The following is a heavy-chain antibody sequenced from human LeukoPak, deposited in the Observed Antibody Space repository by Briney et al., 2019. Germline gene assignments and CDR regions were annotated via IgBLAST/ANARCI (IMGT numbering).Heavy chain of an antibody. CDR2: ISVYTGST. CDR3: ARIEEYFSISPYYYGMDV. CDR1: GYIFSNYG. D-gene: IGHD2-2*01. V-gene: IGHV1-18*01. Sequence: GASVKVSCKASGYIFSNYGISWVRQAPGQGLEWMGWISVYTGSTNYAQNLQGRVTMTTDTSTSTAYMELRSLRSDDTAVYYCARIEEYFSISPYYYGMDVWGQGTTVTVSS. J-gene: IGHJ6*02.